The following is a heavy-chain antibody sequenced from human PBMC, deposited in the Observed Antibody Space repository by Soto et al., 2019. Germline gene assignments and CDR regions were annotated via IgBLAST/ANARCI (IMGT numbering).Heavy chain of an antibody. Sequence: SETLSLTCTFSGGTIISGGYCWSWIRKNPGKGLEWIGYIYYSGSTYYNPSLKSRVTISVDTSKNQFSLKLSSVTAADTAVYYCARDLLSVRHDAFDIWGQGTMVTVSS. CDR2: IYYSGST. CDR1: GGTIISGGYC. CDR3: ARDLLSVRHDAFDI. D-gene: IGHD4-17*01. J-gene: IGHJ3*02. V-gene: IGHV4-31*03.